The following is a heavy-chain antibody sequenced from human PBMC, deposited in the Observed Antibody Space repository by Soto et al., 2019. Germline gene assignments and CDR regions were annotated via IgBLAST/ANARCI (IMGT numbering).Heavy chain of an antibody. CDR1: GFTFSSYW. CDR3: ARANHRERPIDY. Sequence: GGSLRLSCAASGFTFSSYWMSWVRQAPGKGLEWGANIKQDGSEKYYVDSVKGRFTIARDNAKNSLYLQMNSLRAEDTAVYYCARANHRERPIDYWGQGTLVTVSS. D-gene: IGHD1-1*01. J-gene: IGHJ4*02. V-gene: IGHV3-7*03. CDR2: IKQDGSEK.